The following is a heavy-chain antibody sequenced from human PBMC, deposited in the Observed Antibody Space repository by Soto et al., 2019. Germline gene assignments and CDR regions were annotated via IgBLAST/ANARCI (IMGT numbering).Heavy chain of an antibody. CDR2: MSPSGST. CDR1: GYTFTSYY. D-gene: IGHD1-26*01. CDR3: ASNSGSYLSELDY. V-gene: IGHV1-46*03. J-gene: IGHJ4*02. Sequence: ASVKVSCKASGYTFTSYYMHWVRQAPGQGLEWMGIMSPSGSTSYAQKFQGRVTMTRDTSTSKVYMELSSLRSEDTAVYYCASNSGSYLSELDYWGQGTLVTVSS.